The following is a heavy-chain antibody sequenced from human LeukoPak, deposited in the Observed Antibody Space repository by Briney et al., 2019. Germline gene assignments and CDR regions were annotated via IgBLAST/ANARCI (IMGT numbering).Heavy chain of an antibody. V-gene: IGHV4-4*07. CDR3: VRDLDFSNSGVSPPV. J-gene: IGHJ6*02. CDR1: GGSISSYY. Sequence: SETLSLTCSVSGGSISSYYWSWIRQPAGKGLEWIGRIYSSGSTNYNPSLKSRVTLSLDTSKNKLSLELNSVTAADTAPYYCVRDLDFSNSGVSPPVWGQGTTVIVSS. CDR2: IYSSGST. D-gene: IGHD3-10*01.